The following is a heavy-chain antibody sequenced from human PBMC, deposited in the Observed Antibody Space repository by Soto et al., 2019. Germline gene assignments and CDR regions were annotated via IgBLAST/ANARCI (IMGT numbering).Heavy chain of an antibody. CDR1: GGSISSGGYY. J-gene: IGHJ4*02. Sequence: PSETLSLTCTVSGGSISSGGYYWSWIRQHPGKGLEWIGYIYYSGSTYYNPSLKSRVTISVDTSKNQFSLKLSSVTAADTAVYFCAREYSYCSSTSCYLGGGRGPFDYWGQGTLVTV. CDR2: IYYSGST. V-gene: IGHV4-31*03. CDR3: AREYSYCSSTSCYLGGGRGPFDY. D-gene: IGHD2-2*01.